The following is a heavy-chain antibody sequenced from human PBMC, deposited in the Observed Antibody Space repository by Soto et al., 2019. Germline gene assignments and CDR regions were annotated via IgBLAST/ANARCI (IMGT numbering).Heavy chain of an antibody. CDR2: MSGSSSTT. D-gene: IGHD5-12*01. Sequence: WGSPRLSCANSGLTFSNYAMSWVRQAPGGGLEWVSSMSGSSSTTYYADSVKGRFTISRDRSKNTLYLQMNSLRAEDMAVYYCAKGGDGYNWYLFDPCGQGPLVPVSS. CDR1: GLTFSNYA. V-gene: IGHV3-23*01. J-gene: IGHJ5*02. CDR3: AKGGDGYNWYLFDP.